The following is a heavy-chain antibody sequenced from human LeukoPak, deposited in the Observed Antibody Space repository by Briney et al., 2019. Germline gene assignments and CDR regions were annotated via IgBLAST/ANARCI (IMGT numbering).Heavy chain of an antibody. CDR3: ARLGGAYFKGGMDV. CDR1: GGSISSSNYY. V-gene: IGHV4-39*07. J-gene: IGHJ6*02. Sequence: SETLSLTCTVSGGSISSSNYYWGWIRQPPGKGLEWIGSIYYSGTTYYNASLKSRVTISLDTSKTQFSLVLSFVTAADTAVYYCARLGGAYFKGGMDVWGQGTTVTVSS. D-gene: IGHD2-21*01. CDR2: IYYSGTT.